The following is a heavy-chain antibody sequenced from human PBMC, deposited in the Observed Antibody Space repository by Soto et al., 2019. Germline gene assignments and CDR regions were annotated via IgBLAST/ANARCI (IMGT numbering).Heavy chain of an antibody. CDR1: GYYFSSYW. Sequence: EVQLGQSGAEVKKAGESLRISCKASGYYFSSYWIGWVRQKPGKGLEWVGIISPDDSETRYSPSFQGHVTISADKSLSTAYLQWTSLRASDSAVYFCARRDTSGYYYGDFGNWGQGTLVTVSS. D-gene: IGHD3-22*01. CDR3: ARRDTSGYYYGDFGN. V-gene: IGHV5-51*01. J-gene: IGHJ4*02. CDR2: ISPDDSET.